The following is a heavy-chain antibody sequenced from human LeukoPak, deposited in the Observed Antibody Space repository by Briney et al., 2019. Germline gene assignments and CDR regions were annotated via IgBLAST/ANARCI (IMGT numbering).Heavy chain of an antibody. D-gene: IGHD3-16*01. Sequence: ASVKVSCKASGGTFSSYAISWVRQAPGQGLEWMGRISTYKGDTNYARRFQGRVTMTTDTSKTTAYMELRSLTSDDTAVYFCARAGGLLFSGELWGTQYFDNWGQGTVVTVSS. CDR1: GGTFSSYA. V-gene: IGHV1-18*01. J-gene: IGHJ4*02. CDR2: ISTYKGDT. CDR3: ARAGGLLFSGELWGTQYFDN.